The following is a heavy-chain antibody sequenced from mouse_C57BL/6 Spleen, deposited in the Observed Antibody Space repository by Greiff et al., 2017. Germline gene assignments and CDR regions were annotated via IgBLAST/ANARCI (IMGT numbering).Heavy chain of an antibody. CDR1: GYAFTSYW. J-gene: IGHJ3*01. CDR2: IYPGGGGT. Sequence: VQLQQSGAELVKPGASVKISCKASGYAFTSYWMTWVKQRPGQGLEWIGDIYPGGGGTNYNGKFKGKATLTADKSSSTAYMQLSSLTSEDSAVYFCARTGYGSSYWFAYWGQGTLVTVSA. CDR3: ARTGYGSSYWFAY. D-gene: IGHD1-1*01. V-gene: IGHV1-55*01.